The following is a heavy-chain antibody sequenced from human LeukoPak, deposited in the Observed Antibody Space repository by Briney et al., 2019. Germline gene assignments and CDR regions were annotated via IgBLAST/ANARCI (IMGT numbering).Heavy chain of an antibody. D-gene: IGHD2-8*01. CDR2: ISYDGRR. J-gene: IGHJ4*02. CDR1: GASIRSSAGYR. Sequence: SEPLSLTCAVSGASIRSSAGYRWGWIRQPPGKGLEWIGQISYDGRREYNPSLRNRVTISLDTSKNQFSLKMTSVTAADAVVFYCARLHPNGPDEYWRRGTMVSVRS. CDR3: ARLHPNGPDEY. V-gene: IGHV4-39*07.